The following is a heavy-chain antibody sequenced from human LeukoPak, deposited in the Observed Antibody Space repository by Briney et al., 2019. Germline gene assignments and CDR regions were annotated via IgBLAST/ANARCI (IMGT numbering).Heavy chain of an antibody. CDR3: AKDGGSSYYYGMDV. Sequence: GGSLRLSCAASGFTFSSYWMHWVRQAPGKGLVWVSRINSDGSSTSYADSVKGRFTISRDNAKNSLYLQMNSLRAEDTALYYCAKDGGSSYYYGMDVWGQGTTVTVSS. V-gene: IGHV3-74*01. J-gene: IGHJ6*02. CDR2: INSDGSST. CDR1: GFTFSSYW. D-gene: IGHD6-13*01.